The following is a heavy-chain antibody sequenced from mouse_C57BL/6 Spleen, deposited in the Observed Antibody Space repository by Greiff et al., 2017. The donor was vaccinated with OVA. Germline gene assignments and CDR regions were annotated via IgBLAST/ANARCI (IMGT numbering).Heavy chain of an antibody. CDR1: GYSITSGYY. CDR2: ISYDGSN. D-gene: IGHD4-1*01. CDR3: ARGRTGTRDWYFDV. Sequence: ESGPGLVKPSQSLSLTCSVTGYSITSGYYWNWLRQLPGNQLEWMGYISYDGSNNYTPSLKNRFSITRDTSKNQFFLRLTSVTTEEAATYYCARGRTGTRDWYFDVWGTGTPVTVSS. J-gene: IGHJ1*03. V-gene: IGHV3-6*01.